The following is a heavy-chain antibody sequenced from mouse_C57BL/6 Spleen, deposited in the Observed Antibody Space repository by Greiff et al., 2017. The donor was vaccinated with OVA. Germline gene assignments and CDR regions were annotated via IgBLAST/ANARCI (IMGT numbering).Heavy chain of an antibody. CDR1: GYTFTSYW. CDR3: ARGIYYYGSSYGYFDV. V-gene: IGHV1-53*01. D-gene: IGHD1-1*01. CDR2: INPSNGGT. Sequence: VQLQQPGTELVKPGASVKLSCKASGYTFTSYWMHWVKQRPGQGLEWIGNINPSNGGTNYNEKFKSKATLTVDKSSSTAYMQLSSLTSEDSAFYYCARGIYYYGSSYGYFDVWGTGTTVTVSS. J-gene: IGHJ1*03.